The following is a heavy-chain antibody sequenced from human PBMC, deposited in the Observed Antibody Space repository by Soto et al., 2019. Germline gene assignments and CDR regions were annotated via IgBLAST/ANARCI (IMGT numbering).Heavy chain of an antibody. V-gene: IGHV4-31*03. CDR3: ARDLGSEQWFFDS. D-gene: IGHD6-19*01. CDR2: ISYSGST. CDR1: GASLSSGSYY. Sequence: KPWETLSLTCSVSGASLSSGSYYWSWIRQHPGKGLEWIGYISYSGSTYYNPSLTSRVDMSVDTSKKQFSLRLTSVTAADTAVYYCARDLGSEQWFFDSWGQGTLVTVSS. J-gene: IGHJ4*02.